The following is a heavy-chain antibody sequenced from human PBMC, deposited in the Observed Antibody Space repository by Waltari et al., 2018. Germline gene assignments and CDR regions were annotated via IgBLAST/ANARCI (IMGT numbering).Heavy chain of an antibody. V-gene: IGHV4-4*02. D-gene: IGHD2-15*01. CDR1: W. CDR3: ARDRGRGIYLDS. CDR2: GQASGTT. Sequence: WWMWVRQSPGKGLEWIGKGQASGTTNYNPSFAGRVTVSIDTSNNKFSLEVPSATPADTAMYYCARDRGRGIYLDSWGQGILVTVSP. J-gene: IGHJ4*02.